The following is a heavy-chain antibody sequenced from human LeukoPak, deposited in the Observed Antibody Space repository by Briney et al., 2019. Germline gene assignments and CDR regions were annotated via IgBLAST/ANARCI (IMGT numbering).Heavy chain of an antibody. Sequence: GGSLRLSCAASGFTFSSYGMHWVRQAPGKGLEWVAFIRYDGSNKYYADSVKGRFTISRDNSKNTLYLQMNSLRAEDTAVYYCAKDAPGSSGYYEDAFDIWGQGTMVTVSS. CDR2: IRYDGSNK. CDR3: AKDAPGSSGYYEDAFDI. J-gene: IGHJ3*02. D-gene: IGHD3-22*01. CDR1: GFTFSSYG. V-gene: IGHV3-30*02.